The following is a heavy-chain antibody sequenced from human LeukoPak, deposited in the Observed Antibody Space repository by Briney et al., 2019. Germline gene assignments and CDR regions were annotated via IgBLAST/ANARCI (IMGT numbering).Heavy chain of an antibody. J-gene: IGHJ4*02. V-gene: IGHV3-53*01. D-gene: IGHD6-13*01. CDR3: ASAIGSIWYEFDY. CDR1: GFTVNNNY. Sequence: GGSPRLSCAASGFTVNNNYMSWVRQAPGRGLEWVSVIYSGGYTYYAGSVKGRSTISRDNSKNTLYLQMNSLRAEDTAVYYCASAIGSIWYEFDYWGQGTLVTVSS. CDR2: IYSGGYT.